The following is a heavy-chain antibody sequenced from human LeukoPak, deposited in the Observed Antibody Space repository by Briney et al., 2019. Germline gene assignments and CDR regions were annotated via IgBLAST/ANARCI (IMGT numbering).Heavy chain of an antibody. CDR3: ASSGYYDSSVRDY. D-gene: IGHD3-22*01. CDR2: IYTGGST. V-gene: IGHV4-4*07. CDR1: GGSISSYY. Sequence: SETLSLTCTVSGGSISSYYWSWIRQPAGKGLEWIGRIYTGGSTNYNPSLKSRVTISVDKSKNQFSLKLSSVTAADTAVYYCASSGYYDSSVRDYWGQGTLATVSS. J-gene: IGHJ4*02.